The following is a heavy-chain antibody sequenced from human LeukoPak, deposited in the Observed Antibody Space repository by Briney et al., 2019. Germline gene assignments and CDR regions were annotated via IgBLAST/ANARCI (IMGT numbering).Heavy chain of an antibody. J-gene: IGHJ6*02. CDR1: GGTFSSYA. Sequence: GASVTVSCKASGGTFSSYAISWVRQAPGQGLEWMGGIIPIFGTANYAQKFQGRVTITADESTSTAYVELSSLRSEDTAVYYCAREPYYYDTRDYYYGMDVWGQGTTVTVSS. CDR3: AREPYYYDTRDYYYGMDV. CDR2: IIPIFGTA. V-gene: IGHV1-69*19. D-gene: IGHD3-22*01.